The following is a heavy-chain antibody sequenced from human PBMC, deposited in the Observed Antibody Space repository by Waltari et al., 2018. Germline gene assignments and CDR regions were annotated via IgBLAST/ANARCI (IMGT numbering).Heavy chain of an antibody. V-gene: IGHV3-7*04. Sequence: EVQLVESGGGLVQPGGSLRFSRTASGFTFVNYWMRCVRPAPGKVLQWVAYIKEGGTEESHLAALKRRFTISRDDAKNSLHLQMNSLSVEDTSIYYCARVSKGIHFDYWGQGTLVTVSS. CDR1: GFTFVNYW. CDR2: IKEGGTEE. CDR3: ARVSKGIHFDY. J-gene: IGHJ4*02.